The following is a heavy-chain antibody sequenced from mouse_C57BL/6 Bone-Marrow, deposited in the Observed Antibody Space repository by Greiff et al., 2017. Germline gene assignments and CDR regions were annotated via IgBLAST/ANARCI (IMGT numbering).Heavy chain of an antibody. Sequence: VQLKESGAELVRPGSSVKMSCKTSGYTFTSYGINWVKQRPGQGLEWIGYIYIGNGYTEYNEKFKGKATLTSDTSSSTAYMQLSSLTSEDSAICFCAREYYGSSYGWLAFWGRGSLVTGSA. J-gene: IGHJ3*01. CDR3: AREYYGSSYGWLAF. V-gene: IGHV1-58*01. CDR2: IYIGNGYT. D-gene: IGHD1-1*01. CDR1: GYTFTSYG.